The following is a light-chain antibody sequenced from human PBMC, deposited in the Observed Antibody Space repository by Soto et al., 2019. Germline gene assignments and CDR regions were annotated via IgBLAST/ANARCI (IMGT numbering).Light chain of an antibody. CDR2: KAS. Sequence: DIQMPQSPSTLSGSIGDRVTITCRASQTISSWLAWYQQKPGKAPKLLIYKASTLKSGVPSRFSGSGSGTDFTLTISSLQPEDFATYYCQQSYSTPQTFGQGTKVDIK. CDR1: QTISSW. CDR3: QQSYSTPQT. V-gene: IGKV1-5*03. J-gene: IGKJ1*01.